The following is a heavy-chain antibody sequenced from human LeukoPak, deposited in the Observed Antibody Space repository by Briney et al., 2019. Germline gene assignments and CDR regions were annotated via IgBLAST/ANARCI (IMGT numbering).Heavy chain of an antibody. CDR3: ARDSAVADFDY. CDR2: INPNGGST. J-gene: IGHJ4*02. Sequence: ASVKVSCKASGYTFTNYYIHWVRQAPGQGLEWVGLINPNGGSTGYAQRFQGRVTVTTDTSTSTVYMELNSLGSEDTAVYYCARDSAVADFDYWGQGTLVTVSS. V-gene: IGHV1-46*01. D-gene: IGHD6-19*01. CDR1: GYTFTNYY.